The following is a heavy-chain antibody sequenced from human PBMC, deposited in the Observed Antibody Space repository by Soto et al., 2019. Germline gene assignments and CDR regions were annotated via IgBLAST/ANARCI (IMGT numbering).Heavy chain of an antibody. CDR3: AKRTTYYYDRPGYFDI. D-gene: IGHD3-22*01. CDR1: GFTFSSYA. CDR2: ISGSGGST. V-gene: IGHV3-23*01. J-gene: IGHJ3*02. Sequence: VQLLESGGGLVQPGGSLRLSCAASGFTFSSYAMSWVRQAPGKGLEWVSAISGSGGSTYYADSVKGRFTISRDNSKNTLYLQMNSLRAEDTAVYYCAKRTTYYYDRPGYFDIWGQGTMVTVSS.